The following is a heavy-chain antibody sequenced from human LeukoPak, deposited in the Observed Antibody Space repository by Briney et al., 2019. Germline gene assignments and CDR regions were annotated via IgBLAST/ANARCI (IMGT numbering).Heavy chain of an antibody. D-gene: IGHD3-10*02. Sequence: GGSLRLSCAASGFIFSDYGMHWVRQAPGKGLQWVAVVSYHGSNDIYYLDSVKGRFTISRDNSKSTLYPQMNSLRTEDTGVYYCAKGPKGLFGTTTRFDSWGQGTLVTVSS. CDR1: GFIFSDYG. CDR2: VSYHGSNDI. J-gene: IGHJ4*02. CDR3: AKGPKGLFGTTTRFDS. V-gene: IGHV3-30*18.